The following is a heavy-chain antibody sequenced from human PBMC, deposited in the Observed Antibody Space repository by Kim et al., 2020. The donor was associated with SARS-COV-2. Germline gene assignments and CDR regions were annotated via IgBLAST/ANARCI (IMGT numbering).Heavy chain of an antibody. V-gene: IGHV1-2*02. CDR3: ARDSSWNGDAFDI. Sequence: YAQKVQGRVTMTRDTSISTAYMELSRLRSDDTAVYYCARDSSWNGDAFDIWGQGTMVTVSS. D-gene: IGHD1-1*01. J-gene: IGHJ3*02.